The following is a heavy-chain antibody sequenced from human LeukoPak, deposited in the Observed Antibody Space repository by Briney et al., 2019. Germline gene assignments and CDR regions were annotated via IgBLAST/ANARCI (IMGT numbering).Heavy chain of an antibody. CDR1: GFTFSSYW. V-gene: IGHV3-7*01. D-gene: IGHD3-22*01. CDR3: ANHYYDSSGYYSSYFDY. CDR2: IKQDGSEK. Sequence: GGSLRLSCAASGFTFSSYWMSWVRQAPGKGLEWVANIKQDGSEKYYVDSVKGRFTISRDNAKNSLYLQMNSLRAEDTAVYYCANHYYDSSGYYSSYFDYWGQGTLVTVSS. J-gene: IGHJ4*02.